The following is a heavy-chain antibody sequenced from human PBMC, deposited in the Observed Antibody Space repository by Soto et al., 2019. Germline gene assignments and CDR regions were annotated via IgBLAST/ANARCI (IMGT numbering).Heavy chain of an antibody. CDR2: INPSGGYT. CDR1: GYTFTSYY. CDR3: ASTPSLVVTAIRYFDY. Sequence: ASVKVSCKASGYTFTSYYMNWVRQAPGQGLEWLGIINPSGGYTTYAQRFLGRVTMTSDTSTSTAYMELSSLRSEDTAVYYCASTPSLVVTAIRYFDYWGQGTLVTVSS. V-gene: IGHV1-46*01. D-gene: IGHD2-21*02. J-gene: IGHJ4*02.